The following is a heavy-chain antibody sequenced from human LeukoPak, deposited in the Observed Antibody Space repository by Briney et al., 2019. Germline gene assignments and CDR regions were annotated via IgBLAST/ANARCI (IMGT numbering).Heavy chain of an antibody. CDR3: ARGLTAFYNWNRYYYYGMDV. CDR2: INHSGST. CDR1: GGSFSGYY. D-gene: IGHD1/OR15-1a*01. J-gene: IGHJ6*02. Sequence: KPSETLSLTCAVYGGSFSGYYWSWIRQPPGKGLEWIGEINHSGSTNYNLSLKSRVTISVDTSKNQFSLKLSSVTAADTAVYYCARGLTAFYNWNRYYYYGMDVWGQGTTVTVSS. V-gene: IGHV4-34*01.